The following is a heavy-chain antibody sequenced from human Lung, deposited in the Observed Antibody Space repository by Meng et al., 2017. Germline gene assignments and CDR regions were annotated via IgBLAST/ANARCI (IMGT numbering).Heavy chain of an antibody. Sequence: QVQLVQSGAELKKPGASAKVSCKASGYTFTNYGMNWVRQAPGQGLEWMGWINTNTGNPTYVPGFTGRFVFSLDTSVSTAYLQINSLKAEDTAVYYCTSGGYLDYWGQGTLVTVSS. J-gene: IGHJ4*02. V-gene: IGHV7-4-1*02. CDR2: INTNTGNP. D-gene: IGHD3-10*01. CDR3: TSGGYLDY. CDR1: GYTFTNYG.